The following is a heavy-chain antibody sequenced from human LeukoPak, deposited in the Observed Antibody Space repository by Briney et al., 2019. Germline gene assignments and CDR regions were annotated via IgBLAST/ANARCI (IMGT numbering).Heavy chain of an antibody. J-gene: IGHJ5*02. CDR3: ARWLTIFGVVSTFNWFDP. CDR2: IYPGDSDT. D-gene: IGHD3-3*01. V-gene: IGHV5-51*01. CDR1: GYRFTSYW. Sequence: GESLQISRKGSGYRFTSYWIGWVRQLPGKGLEWMGIIYPGDSDTRYSPSFQGQVTISADKSISTAYLQWSSLKASDTAMYYCARWLTIFGVVSTFNWFDPWGRGTLVTVSS.